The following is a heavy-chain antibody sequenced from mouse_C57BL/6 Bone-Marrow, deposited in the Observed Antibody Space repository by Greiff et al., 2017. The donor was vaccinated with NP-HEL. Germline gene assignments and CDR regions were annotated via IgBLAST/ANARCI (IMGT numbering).Heavy chain of an antibody. CDR3: ALITTVVPYFDY. J-gene: IGHJ2*01. CDR1: GYAFTNYL. CDR2: INPGSGGT. V-gene: IGHV1-54*01. D-gene: IGHD1-1*01. Sequence: VQLQQSGAELVRPGTSVKVSCKASGYAFTNYLIEWVKQRPGQGLEWIGVINPGSGGTNYNEKFKGKATLTADKSSSTAYMQLSSLTSEDSAVYFCALITTVVPYFDYWGQGTTLTVSS.